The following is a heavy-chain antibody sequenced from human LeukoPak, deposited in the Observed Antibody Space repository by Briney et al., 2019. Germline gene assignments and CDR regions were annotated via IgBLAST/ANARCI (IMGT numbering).Heavy chain of an antibody. CDR1: GFTLSSYA. V-gene: IGHV3-23*01. CDR3: ARAARPVDY. CDR2: IGISGGSI. J-gene: IGHJ4*02. Sequence: GGSLRLSCGASGFTLSSYAMTWVRQAPGKGLEWVSAIGISGGSIYYADSVKGRFTISRDNSMNTVYLEMSSLRAEDTAVYYCARAARPVDYWGQGTLVTVSS.